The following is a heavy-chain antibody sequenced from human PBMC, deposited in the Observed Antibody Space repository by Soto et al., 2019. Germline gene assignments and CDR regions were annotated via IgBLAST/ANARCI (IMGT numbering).Heavy chain of an antibody. V-gene: IGHV3-23*01. J-gene: IGHJ4*02. CDR3: AFPPQSRGYCSGGSCYNDY. CDR1: GFTFSSYS. CDR2: ISSSGGST. Sequence: GGSLRLSCAASGFTFSSYSMNWVRQAPGKGLEWVSSISSSGGSTYYADSVKGRFTISRDNSKNTLYLQMNSLRAEDTAVYYCAFPPQSRGYCSGGSCYNDYWGQGTLVTVSS. D-gene: IGHD2-15*01.